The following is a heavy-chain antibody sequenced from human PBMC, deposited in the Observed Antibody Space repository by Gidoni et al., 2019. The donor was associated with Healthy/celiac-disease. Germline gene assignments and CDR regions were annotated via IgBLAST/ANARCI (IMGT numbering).Heavy chain of an antibody. CDR3: ARDNRDILTGYYYFDY. J-gene: IGHJ4*02. CDR1: GGSISSYY. Sequence: QVQLQESGPGLVKPSETLSLTCPVSGGSISSYYWSWIRKPPGKGLEWIGYIYYSGSTNYNPSLKSRVTISVDTSKNQFSLKLSSVTAADTAVYYCARDNRDILTGYYYFDYWGQGTLVTVSS. V-gene: IGHV4-59*01. CDR2: IYYSGST. D-gene: IGHD3-9*01.